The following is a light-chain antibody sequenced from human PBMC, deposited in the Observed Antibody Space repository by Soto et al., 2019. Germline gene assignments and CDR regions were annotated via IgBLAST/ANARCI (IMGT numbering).Light chain of an antibody. CDR2: EGH. J-gene: IGLJ1*01. CDR3: CLYVGATTYV. CDR1: SXYVGTYSL. V-gene: IGLV2-23*01. Sequence: QSVLAQPDSVSGSPGQSITISCTGASXYVGTYSLVSWYQQHPGKAPKVVIYEGHKRPSGVPDRFSGSTSVNTASLTISGLQTDDEADYYCCLYVGATTYVFGTGTKVTLL.